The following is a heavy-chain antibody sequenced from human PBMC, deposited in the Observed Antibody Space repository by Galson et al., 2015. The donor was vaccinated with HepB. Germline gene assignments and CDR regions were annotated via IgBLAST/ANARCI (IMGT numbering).Heavy chain of an antibody. CDR1: GYTFTSYG. CDR3: ARDILDGSGSYSPYDYIWGSYRGFDY. CDR2: ISAYNGNT. J-gene: IGHJ4*02. Sequence: SVKVSCKASGYTFTSYGISWVRQAPGQGLEWMGWISAYNGNTNYAQKLQGRVTMATDTSTSTAYMELRSLRSDDTAVYYCARDILDGSGSYSPYDYIWGSYRGFDYWGQGTLVTVSS. V-gene: IGHV1-18*01. D-gene: IGHD3-16*02.